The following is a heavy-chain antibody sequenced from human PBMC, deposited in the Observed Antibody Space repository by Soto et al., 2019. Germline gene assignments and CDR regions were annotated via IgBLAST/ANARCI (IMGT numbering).Heavy chain of an antibody. V-gene: IGHV3-74*01. D-gene: IGHD2-15*01. CDR3: VTGWSEY. CDR1: EFTFSSSW. CDR2: INSDGSYI. J-gene: IGHJ4*02. Sequence: GSLRLSCVVSEFTFSSSWMHWVRQGPGKGLVWVSRINSDGSYINYADSVKGRFTTSRDNAKNMLYLQMNSLRAEDTALYYCVTGWSEYWGQGALVTVSS.